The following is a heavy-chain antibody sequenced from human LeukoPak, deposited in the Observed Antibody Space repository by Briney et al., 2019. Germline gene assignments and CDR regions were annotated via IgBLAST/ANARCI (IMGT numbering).Heavy chain of an antibody. J-gene: IGHJ4*02. CDR2: ISYDGSNK. CDR3: ARDEEMATIIPGGNFDY. CDR1: GFTFSSYA. D-gene: IGHD5-24*01. V-gene: IGHV3-30*04. Sequence: GRSLRLSCAASGFTFSSYAMHWVRQAPGKGLEWVAVISYDGSNKYYADSVKGRFTTSRDNSKNTLYLQMNSLRAEDTAVYYCARDEEMATIIPGGNFDYWGQGTLVTVSS.